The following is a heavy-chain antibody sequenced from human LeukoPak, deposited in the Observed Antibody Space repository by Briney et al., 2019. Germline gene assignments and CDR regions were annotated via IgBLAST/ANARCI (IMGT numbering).Heavy chain of an antibody. D-gene: IGHD3-3*01. CDR3: AKQYDFWSGPDD. V-gene: IGHV3-23*01. CDR2: ISRSGGSP. CDR1: GFPFSRHA. J-gene: IGHJ4*02. Sequence: GGPLRLPCAASGFPFSRHAMNWVAQAPGKAREWVSGISRSGGSPYYADSVKGRFTMSRDNSKNSLYLQMNSLRVEDTAVYYCAKQYDFWSGPDDWGQGTLVTVSS.